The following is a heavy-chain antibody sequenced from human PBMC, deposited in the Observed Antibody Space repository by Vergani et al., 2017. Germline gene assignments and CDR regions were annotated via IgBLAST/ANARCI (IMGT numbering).Heavy chain of an antibody. V-gene: IGHV1-2*02. CDR3: AGAPNYEFWSGSLDY. Sequence: QVQLVQSGAEVKKPGASVKVSCKASGYTFTGYYMHWVRQAPGQGLEWKGWINPNSGGTNYAQKFQGRVTMTRDTSISTAYMELSRLRSDDTAVYYCAGAPNYEFWSGSLDYWGQGTLVTVSS. CDR1: GYTFTGYY. CDR2: INPNSGGT. D-gene: IGHD3-3*01. J-gene: IGHJ4*02.